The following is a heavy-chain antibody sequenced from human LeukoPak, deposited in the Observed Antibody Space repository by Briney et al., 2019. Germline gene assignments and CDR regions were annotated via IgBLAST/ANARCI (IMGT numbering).Heavy chain of an antibody. CDR2: VRAYNGKT. CDR3: ARGGTYYPCIDY. CDR1: GCTFTSSY. V-gene: IGHV1-18*01. Sequence: ASVKVSCKASGCTFTSSYINWVRQAPGQGLEWMGWVRAYNGKTSYVQNFQGRVTMTTDSSTNTAYMDLTSLTSDDTAVYYCARGGTYYPCIDYWGQGTLVTVSS. D-gene: IGHD1-26*01. J-gene: IGHJ4*02.